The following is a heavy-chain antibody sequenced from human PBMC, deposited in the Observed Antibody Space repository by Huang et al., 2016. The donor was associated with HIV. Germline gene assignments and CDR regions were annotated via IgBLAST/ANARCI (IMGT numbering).Heavy chain of an antibody. Sequence: EVQLMESVGGLVQPGGSLRLSCAASGFTFSTYNMNWVRQAPGKGLELVSYITSSSGSIYYADSVKGRFTISRDNAKNSLYLQMNSLRAEDTAVYYCARFGSYYYGSGSYLDAFDIWGQGTMVTVSS. CDR2: ITSSSGSI. CDR1: GFTFSTYN. V-gene: IGHV3-48*01. CDR3: ARFGSYYYGSGSYLDAFDI. J-gene: IGHJ3*02. D-gene: IGHD3-10*01.